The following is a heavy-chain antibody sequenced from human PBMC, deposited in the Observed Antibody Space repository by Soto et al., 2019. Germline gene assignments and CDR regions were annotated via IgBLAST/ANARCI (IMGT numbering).Heavy chain of an antibody. D-gene: IGHD6-19*01. J-gene: IGHJ6*02. CDR1: KFSLSSYW. V-gene: IGHV3-7*01. CDR3: ARDADDSGWYHYGLDV. CDR2: IKPDGTER. Sequence: PGGSLRLSCAASKFSLSSYWMNWVRQVPGKGLEWVANIKPDGTERYYVDSVKGRFIISRDNAKNSLYLQMNYPRAEDTAVYFCARDADDSGWYHYGLDVWGQGTIVTV.